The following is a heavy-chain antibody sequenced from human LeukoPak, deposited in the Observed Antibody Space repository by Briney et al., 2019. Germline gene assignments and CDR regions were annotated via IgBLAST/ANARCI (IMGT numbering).Heavy chain of an antibody. CDR2: MNPNSGNT. V-gene: IGHV1-8*01. D-gene: IGHD3-22*01. CDR3: ARPTTETYYYDSSGYSEGMDV. CDR1: GYTFTSYD. Sequence: ASVKVSCKASGYTFTSYDINWVRQAPGQGLEWMGWMNPNSGNTGYAQKFQGRVTMTRNTSISTAYMELSSLRSEDTAVYYCARPTTETYYYDSSGYSEGMDVWGQGTTVTVSS. J-gene: IGHJ6*02.